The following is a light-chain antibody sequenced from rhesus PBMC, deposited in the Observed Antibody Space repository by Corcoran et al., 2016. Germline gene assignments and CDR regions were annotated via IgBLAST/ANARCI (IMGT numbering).Light chain of an antibody. CDR1: QGINKE. CDR2: AAS. Sequence: DIQMTQSPSSLSASVGDSVTVTCRASQGINKELSWYQQKPGKAPTLLIYAASNLQTGVSSRLSGSGYGPDFTLTISSLQPEDVATYYCLQDYTTPYSFGQGTKVEIK. J-gene: IGKJ2*01. CDR3: LQDYTTPYS. V-gene: IGKV1-94*01.